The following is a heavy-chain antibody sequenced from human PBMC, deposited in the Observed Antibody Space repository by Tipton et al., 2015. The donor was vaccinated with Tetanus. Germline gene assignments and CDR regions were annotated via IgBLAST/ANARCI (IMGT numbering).Heavy chain of an antibody. V-gene: IGHV1-2*02. CDR2: IDPNSGGT. J-gene: IGHJ6*02. Sequence: LVQSGAEVKKPGAPLKVSCKASGYTFTGYYLYWVRQAPGQGLEWMGWIDPNSGGTAYAQKFQGRFTMTRDTSISTVDMELSSLRSDDTAVYYCSRDRGYYIYYCMGFWGPGSSVTVSS. CDR1: GYTFTGYY. D-gene: IGHD3-22*01. CDR3: SRDRGYYIYYCMGF.